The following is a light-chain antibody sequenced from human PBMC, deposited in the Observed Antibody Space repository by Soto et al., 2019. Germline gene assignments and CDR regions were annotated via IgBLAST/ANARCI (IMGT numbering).Light chain of an antibody. CDR1: QSISSY. CDR2: GAS. V-gene: IGKV1-39*01. CDR3: QQSYSTPLS. Sequence: DIQMPESPSSLSASVGDRLTITCRSSQSISSYLNWYQQKPGKAPKLLIYGASSLQSGVPSRFSGSGSGTDFTLTISSLQPEDFATYYCQQSYSTPLSFGGGTRLEI. J-gene: IGKJ5*01.